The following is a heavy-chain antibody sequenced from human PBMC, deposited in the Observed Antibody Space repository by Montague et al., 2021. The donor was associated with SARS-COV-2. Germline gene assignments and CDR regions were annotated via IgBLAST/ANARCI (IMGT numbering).Heavy chain of an antibody. CDR2: IFHSGIT. Sequence: SETLSLTCSVSGGSISSYYWSWIRQSPGKGLEWIGYIFHSGITDYNPSLKSRVTISVDMSKNRFSLQLNSETAADSAVYYCARTEYNWNDWFDPWGQGTLVTVSS. CDR3: ARTEYNWNDWFDP. CDR1: GGSISSYY. D-gene: IGHD1-20*01. V-gene: IGHV4-59*13. J-gene: IGHJ5*02.